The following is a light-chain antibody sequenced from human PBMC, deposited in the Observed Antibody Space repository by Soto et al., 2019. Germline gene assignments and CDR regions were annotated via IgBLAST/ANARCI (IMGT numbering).Light chain of an antibody. Sequence: QSALTQPASVSGSPGQSITISCTGTSSDIGDYTHVSWYQQHPGKAPKLIIYEVSDRPSGVSNRFSGSKSGNTASLTISGLQTEDEADYYCCSYTSSSTSAVFGGGTKLTVL. J-gene: IGLJ2*01. CDR3: CSYTSSSTSAV. V-gene: IGLV2-14*01. CDR1: SSDIGDYTH. CDR2: EVS.